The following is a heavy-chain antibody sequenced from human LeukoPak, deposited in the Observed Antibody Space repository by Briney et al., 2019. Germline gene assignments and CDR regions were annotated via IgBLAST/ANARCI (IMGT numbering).Heavy chain of an antibody. D-gene: IGHD5-24*01. CDR3: ARHGDGYNYFDY. CDR2: IYPGDSET. J-gene: IGHJ4*02. CDR1: GYRFTNYW. Sequence: GESLKISCQGSGYRFTNYWIGWVRQMPEKGLEWMGIIYPGDSETRYNPSFQGQVTISADKSISTAYLQWSSLKASDTAMYYCARHGDGYNYFDYWGQGTLVTVSS. V-gene: IGHV5-51*01.